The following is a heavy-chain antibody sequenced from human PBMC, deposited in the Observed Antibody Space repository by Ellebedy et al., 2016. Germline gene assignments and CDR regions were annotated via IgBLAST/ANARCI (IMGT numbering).Heavy chain of an antibody. D-gene: IGHD4-23*01. CDR3: ARGSGGFPFDS. J-gene: IGHJ4*02. Sequence: KFQGRVTMTRNTSISTAYMELSSLTSEDTAVYYCARGSGGFPFDSWGQGTLVTVSS. V-gene: IGHV1-8*01.